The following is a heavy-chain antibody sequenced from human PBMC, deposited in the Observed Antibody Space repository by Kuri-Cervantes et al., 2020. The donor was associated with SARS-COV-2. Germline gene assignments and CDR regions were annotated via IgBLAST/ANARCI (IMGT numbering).Heavy chain of an antibody. D-gene: IGHD6-6*01. J-gene: IGHJ4*02. Sequence: ESLKISCTVSGGSVSSGSYYWSWIRQPPGKGLEWIGYIYYSGSTNYNPSLKSRVTISVDTSKNQFSLKLSSVTAADTAVYYCARGKQLADFDYWGQGTLVTVSS. V-gene: IGHV4-61*01. CDR3: ARGKQLADFDY. CDR1: GGSVSSGSYY. CDR2: IYYSGST.